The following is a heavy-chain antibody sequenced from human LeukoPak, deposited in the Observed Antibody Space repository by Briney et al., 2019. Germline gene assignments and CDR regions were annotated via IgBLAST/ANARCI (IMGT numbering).Heavy chain of an antibody. CDR2: IYYSGST. CDR3: ARFGALYCSSTSCYGHDWFDP. V-gene: IGHV4-59*01. Sequence: SETLSLTCTVPGGSISNYYWSWIRQPPGKGLEWIGYIYYSGSTNYNPSLKSRVTISVDTSKNQFSLKLSSVTAADTAVYYCARFGALYCSSTSCYGHDWFDPWGQGTLVTVSS. J-gene: IGHJ5*02. D-gene: IGHD2-2*01. CDR1: GGSISNYY.